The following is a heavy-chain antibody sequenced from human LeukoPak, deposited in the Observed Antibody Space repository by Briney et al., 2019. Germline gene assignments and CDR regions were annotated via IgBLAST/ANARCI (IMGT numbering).Heavy chain of an antibody. D-gene: IGHD6-13*01. V-gene: IGHV3-15*01. Sequence: PGGSLRLSCAASGFTFSNAWMSWVRQAPGKGLEWVGRIKSKTDGGTTDYAAPVKGRFTISRDDSENTLYLQMNSLKIEDTAVYFCTTEGIAAAGDEFDYWGQGTLVTVSS. CDR1: GFTFSNAW. CDR2: IKSKTDGGTT. J-gene: IGHJ4*02. CDR3: TTEGIAAAGDEFDY.